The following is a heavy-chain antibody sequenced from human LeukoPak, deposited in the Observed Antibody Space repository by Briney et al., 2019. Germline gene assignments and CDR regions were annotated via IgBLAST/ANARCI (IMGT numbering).Heavy chain of an antibody. V-gene: IGHV4-39*01. Sequence: PSETLSLTCTVSGGSISSSSYYWGWIRQPPGKGLEWLGSIYYSGSTYYNPSLKSRVTISVDTSKNQFSLKLSSVTAADTAVYYCARPVAVAVAFDYWGQGTLVTVSS. D-gene: IGHD6-19*01. CDR3: ARPVAVAVAFDY. J-gene: IGHJ4*02. CDR2: IYYSGST. CDR1: GGSISSSSYY.